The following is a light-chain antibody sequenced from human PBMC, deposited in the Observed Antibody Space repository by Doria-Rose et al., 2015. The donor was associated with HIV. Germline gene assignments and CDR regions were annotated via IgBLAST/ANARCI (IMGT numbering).Light chain of an antibody. CDR2: WAS. CDR1: QSLLYTSKNY. V-gene: IGKV4-1*01. Sequence: SLGMSLGERATLNCKSNQSLLYTSKNYLAWYQQKPGQPPKLLIYWASTRQSGVPARFSGSGSGTDFTLTISSLEAEDVAVYCCQQYYDTPSFGPGTTVDIK. J-gene: IGKJ3*01. CDR3: QQYYDTPS.